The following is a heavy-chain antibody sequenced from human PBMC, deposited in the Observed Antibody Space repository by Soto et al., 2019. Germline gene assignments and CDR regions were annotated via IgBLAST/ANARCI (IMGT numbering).Heavy chain of an antibody. D-gene: IGHD6-13*01. CDR2: ISSSSRTI. V-gene: IGHV3-11*01. J-gene: IGHJ5*01. Sequence: PGGSLRLSCAASGFDLSDYYMSWIRQAPRKGLEWVSYISSSSRTIFYADSVRGRFTISRDNAENLVYLQMDSLRAEDTALYYCARNSDHFDSWGQGTLVTVSS. CDR1: GFDLSDYY. CDR3: ARNSDHFDS.